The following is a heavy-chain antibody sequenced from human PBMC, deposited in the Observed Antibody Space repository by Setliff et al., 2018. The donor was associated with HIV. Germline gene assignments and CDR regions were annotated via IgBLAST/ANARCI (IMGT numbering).Heavy chain of an antibody. Sequence: SETLSLTCTVSGGSISSSSYYWGWIRQPPGKGLEWIGSIYYSGSTYYNPSLKSRVTISVDTSKNQFSLKLSSVTAADAAVYYCARDPGRTAAGTEYFDYWGQGVLVTVSS. CDR1: GGSISSSSYY. D-gene: IGHD6-13*01. J-gene: IGHJ4*02. CDR3: ARDPGRTAAGTEYFDY. CDR2: IYYSGST. V-gene: IGHV4-39*02.